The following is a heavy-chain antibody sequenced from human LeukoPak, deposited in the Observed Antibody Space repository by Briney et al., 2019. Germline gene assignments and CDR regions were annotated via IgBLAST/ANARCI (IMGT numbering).Heavy chain of an antibody. J-gene: IGHJ5*02. D-gene: IGHD2-8*01. V-gene: IGHV4-59*01. CDR1: GGSINNYY. CDR2: FYYTGST. CDR3: ARDRTLYA. Sequence: SETLSLTSTVSGGSINNYYWSWIRQPPGKGLEWIGYFYYTGSTNYNPSLKSRVTISIDTSKTQFSLKLSSVTAADTAVYHCARDRTLYAWGQGTLVTVSS.